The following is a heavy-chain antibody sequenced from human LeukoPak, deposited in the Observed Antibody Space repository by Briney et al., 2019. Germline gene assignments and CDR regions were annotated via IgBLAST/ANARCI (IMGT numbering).Heavy chain of an antibody. CDR2: IYTSGST. V-gene: IGHV4-61*02. CDR1: GGSISSGSYY. J-gene: IGHJ6*03. D-gene: IGHD1-26*01. Sequence: SETLSLTCTVSGGSISSGSYYWSWIRQPAGKGLEWIGRIYTSGSTNYNPSLKSRVTISVDTSKNQFSLKLSSVTAADTAVYYCARDSGSLKWYYYYSDVWGKGTTATVSS. CDR3: ARDSGSLKWYYYYSDV.